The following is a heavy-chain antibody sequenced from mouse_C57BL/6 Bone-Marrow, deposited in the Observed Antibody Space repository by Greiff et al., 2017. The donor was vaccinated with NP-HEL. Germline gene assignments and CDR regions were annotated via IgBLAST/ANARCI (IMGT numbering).Heavy chain of an antibody. CDR2: IYPGSGST. J-gene: IGHJ4*01. CDR3: ARDVYGYEGAMDY. CDR1: GYTFTSYW. D-gene: IGHD2-2*01. Sequence: QVQLQQPGAELVKPGASVKMSCKASGYTFTSYWITWVKQRPGQGLEWIGDIYPGSGSTNYNEKFKSKATLTVDTSSSTAYMQLSSLTSEDSAVYYCARDVYGYEGAMDYWGQGTSVTVSS. V-gene: IGHV1-55*01.